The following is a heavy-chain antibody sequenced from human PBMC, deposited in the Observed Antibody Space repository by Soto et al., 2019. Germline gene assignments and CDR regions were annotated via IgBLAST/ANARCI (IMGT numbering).Heavy chain of an antibody. D-gene: IGHD6-6*01. CDR1: GYAFTSYG. V-gene: IGHV1-18*04. J-gene: IGHJ6*02. CDR3: ARVRYSSSSSYYYYGMDV. CDR2: ISAYNGNT. Sequence: ASVKVSCKASGYAFTSYGISWVLQAPGQGLEWMGWISAYNGNTNYAQKLQGRVTMTTGTSTSTAYMELRSLRSDDTAVYYCARVRYSSSSSYYYYGMDVWGQGTTVTVSS.